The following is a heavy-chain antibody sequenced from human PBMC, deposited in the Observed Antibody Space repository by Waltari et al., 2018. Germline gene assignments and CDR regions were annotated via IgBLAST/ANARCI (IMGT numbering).Heavy chain of an antibody. CDR2: IYPGDSDT. CDR3: ARPLSGEEDAFDV. V-gene: IGHV5-51*01. CDR1: GYRFTTYW. Sequence: EVQLVQSGPEVKKPGESLKISCKGSGYRFTTYWIGGVRPMPGKGLEWMGIIYPGDSDTRYSPSFQGQVTISADKSISTAYLQWSSLKASDTAMYYCARPLSGEEDAFDVWGQGTMVTVSS. J-gene: IGHJ3*01. D-gene: IGHD7-27*01.